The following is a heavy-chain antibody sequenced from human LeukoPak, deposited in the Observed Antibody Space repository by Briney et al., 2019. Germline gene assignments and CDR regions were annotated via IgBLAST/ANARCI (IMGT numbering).Heavy chain of an antibody. CDR3: ARDGPGPYYYYMDV. CDR2: IIPIFGTA. V-gene: IGHV1-69*05. CDR1: GGTFGSYA. J-gene: IGHJ6*03. Sequence: SVKVSCKASGGTFGSYAISWVRQAPGQGLEWMGRIIPIFGTANYAQKFQGRVAITTDESTSTAYMELSSLRSEDTAVYYCARDGPGPYYYYMDVWGKGTTVTVSS.